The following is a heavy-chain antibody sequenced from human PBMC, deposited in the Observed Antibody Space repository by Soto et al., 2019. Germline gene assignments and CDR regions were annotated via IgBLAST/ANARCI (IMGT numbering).Heavy chain of an antibody. D-gene: IGHD1-7*01. Sequence: GASVKFSCRGSGYTFTSYGISWVRQAPGQGLKWMGWISAYNGNTNYAQKLQGRVTMTTDTSTSTAYMELRSLRSDDTAVYYCARDPQAGTTDLNHYYYGMDVWGQGTTVTVSS. CDR1: GYTFTSYG. V-gene: IGHV1-18*01. CDR2: ISAYNGNT. J-gene: IGHJ6*02. CDR3: ARDPQAGTTDLNHYYYGMDV.